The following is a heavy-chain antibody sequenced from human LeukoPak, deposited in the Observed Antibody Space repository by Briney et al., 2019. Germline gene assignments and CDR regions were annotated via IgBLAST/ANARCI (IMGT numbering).Heavy chain of an antibody. Sequence: KTSETLSLTCAVYGGSFSGYYWSWIRQPPGKGLEWIGEIDHSGSTNYNPSLKSRVTISVDTSKNQFSLKLSSVTAADTAVYYCARGKRALGVAARGRNWFDPWGQGTLVTVSS. D-gene: IGHD6-6*01. J-gene: IGHJ5*02. V-gene: IGHV4-34*01. CDR2: IDHSGST. CDR1: GGSFSGYY. CDR3: ARGKRALGVAARGRNWFDP.